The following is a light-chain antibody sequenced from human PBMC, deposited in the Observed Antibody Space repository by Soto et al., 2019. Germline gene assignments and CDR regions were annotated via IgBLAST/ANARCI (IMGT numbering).Light chain of an antibody. V-gene: IGLV3-1*01. CDR1: KLGDKY. CDR2: QDS. Sequence: YELTQPPSVSVSPGQTASITCSGDKLGDKYACWYQQKPGQSPVLVIYQDSKRPSGIPERFSGSNSGNTATLTISGTQAMDEADYYCQAWDSSTAVFGGGTKVTV. CDR3: QAWDSSTAV. J-gene: IGLJ2*01.